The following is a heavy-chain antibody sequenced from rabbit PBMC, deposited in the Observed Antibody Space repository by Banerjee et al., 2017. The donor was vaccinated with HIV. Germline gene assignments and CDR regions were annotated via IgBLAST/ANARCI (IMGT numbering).Heavy chain of an antibody. Sequence: QSLEESGGDLVKPGASLTLTCTASGFSFSSSYWICWVRQAPGKGLEWIACIDAGSSGSTYYATWAKGRFTISKTSSTTVTLQMTSLTAADTATYFCARDSGGVPDFTLWGQGTLVTVS. D-gene: IGHD1-1*01. CDR1: GFSFSSSYW. J-gene: IGHJ4*01. V-gene: IGHV1S40*01. CDR2: IDAGSSGST. CDR3: ARDSGGVPDFTL.